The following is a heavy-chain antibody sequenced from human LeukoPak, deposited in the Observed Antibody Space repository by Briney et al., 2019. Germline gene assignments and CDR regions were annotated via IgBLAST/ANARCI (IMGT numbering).Heavy chain of an antibody. CDR2: INPSGGST. Sequence: ASVKVSCKASGYTFTSYYMHWVRQAPGQGLEWMGIINPSGGSTSYAQKFQGRVTMTRDTSTSTVYMELSSLRSEDTAVYYCARAKAGMVGATTSYYYYYMDVWGKGTTVTVSS. J-gene: IGHJ6*03. V-gene: IGHV1-46*01. CDR3: ARAKAGMVGATTSYYYYYMDV. D-gene: IGHD1-26*01. CDR1: GYTFTSYY.